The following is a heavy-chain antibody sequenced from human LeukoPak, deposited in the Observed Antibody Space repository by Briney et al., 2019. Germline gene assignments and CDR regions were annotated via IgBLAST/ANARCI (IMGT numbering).Heavy chain of an antibody. CDR2: INPNSGGT. CDR1: GYTFTGYY. Sequence: GASVKVSCKASGYTFTGYYMHWVRQAPGQGLEWMGWINPNSGGTNYAQKFQGRVTMTRDTSISTAYMELSRLRSDDTAVYYCARQGQRVSSSWYGWFDPWGQGTLVTVSS. CDR3: ARQGQRVSSSWYGWFDP. D-gene: IGHD6-13*01. V-gene: IGHV1-2*02. J-gene: IGHJ5*02.